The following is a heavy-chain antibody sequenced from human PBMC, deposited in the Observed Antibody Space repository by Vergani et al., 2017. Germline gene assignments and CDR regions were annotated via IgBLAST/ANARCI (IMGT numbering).Heavy chain of an antibody. V-gene: IGHV1-69*01. CDR3: AGSLYYYDSSGYPLDY. D-gene: IGHD3-22*01. CDR2: IIPIFGTA. CDR1: GGNFSSYA. J-gene: IGHJ4*02. Sequence: QVQLVQSGAEVKKPGSSVKVSCKASGGNFSSYAISWVRQAPGHGLEWMGGIIPIFGTANYAQKFQGRVTITADESTSTAYMELSSLRSEDTAVYYCAGSLYYYDSSGYPLDYWGQGTLVTVSS.